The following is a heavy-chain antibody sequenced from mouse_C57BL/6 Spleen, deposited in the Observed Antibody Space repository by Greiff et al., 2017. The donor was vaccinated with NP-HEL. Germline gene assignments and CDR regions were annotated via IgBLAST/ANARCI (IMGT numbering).Heavy chain of an antibody. V-gene: IGHV1-54*01. Sequence: QVQLKESGAELVRPGTSVKVSCKASGYAFTNYLIEWVKQRPGQGLEWIGVINPGSGGTNYNEKFKGKATLTADKSSSTAYMQLSSLTSEDSAVYFCARNREALYFDYWGQGTTLTVSS. J-gene: IGHJ2*01. CDR2: INPGSGGT. CDR3: ARNREALYFDY. CDR1: GYAFTNYL.